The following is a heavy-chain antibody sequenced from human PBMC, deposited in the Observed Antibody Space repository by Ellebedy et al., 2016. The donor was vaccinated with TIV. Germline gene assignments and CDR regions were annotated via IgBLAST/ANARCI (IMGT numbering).Heavy chain of an antibody. CDR2: ISPYSGDT. D-gene: IGHD3-10*01. Sequence: ASVKVSCXASGYTFINYDINWVRQATGQGLEWVGWISPYSGDTNYAQNLQGRVTMTTDTSTSTAYMELRSLRSDDTAIYYCARGGPFGSGSLKYYFDYWGQGTLLTVSS. J-gene: IGHJ4*02. CDR1: GYTFINYD. V-gene: IGHV1-18*01. CDR3: ARGGPFGSGSLKYYFDY.